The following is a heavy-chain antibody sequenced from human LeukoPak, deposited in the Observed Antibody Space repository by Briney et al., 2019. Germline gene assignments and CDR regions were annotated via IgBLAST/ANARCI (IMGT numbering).Heavy chain of an antibody. J-gene: IGHJ5*02. CDR1: GGSISSSSYY. V-gene: IGHV4-30-4*01. CDR2: IYYSGST. D-gene: IGHD3-22*01. Sequence: SETLSLTCTVSGGSISSSSYYWSWIRQPPGKGLEWIGYIYYSGSTYYNPSLKSRVTISVDTSKNQFSLKLSSVTAADTAVYYCAGTDSSGYYSRDAWFDPWGQGTLVTVSS. CDR3: AGTDSSGYYSRDAWFDP.